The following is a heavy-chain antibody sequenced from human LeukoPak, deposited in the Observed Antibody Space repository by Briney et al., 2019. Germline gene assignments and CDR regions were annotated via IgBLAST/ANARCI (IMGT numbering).Heavy chain of an antibody. D-gene: IGHD3-9*01. Sequence: GGSLRLSCAASGFTFSSYSMNWVRQAPGKGLEWVSSISSSSSYIYYADSVKGRLTISRDNAKNSLYLQMNSLRAEDTAVYYCARGGPSTYYDILTGYPYDAFDIWGQGTMVTVSS. CDR2: ISSSSSYI. J-gene: IGHJ3*02. V-gene: IGHV3-21*01. CDR3: ARGGPSTYYDILTGYPYDAFDI. CDR1: GFTFSSYS.